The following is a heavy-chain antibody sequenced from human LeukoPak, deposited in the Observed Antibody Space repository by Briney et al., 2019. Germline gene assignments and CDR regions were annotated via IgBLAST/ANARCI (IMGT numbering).Heavy chain of an antibody. J-gene: IGHJ4*02. CDR3: AKGSVVDTAMWGDYFDY. CDR2: ISWDGGST. CDR1: GFTFDDYT. V-gene: IGHV3-43*01. Sequence: GGSLRLSCAASGFTFDDYTMHWVRQAPGKGLEWVSLISWDGGSTYYADSVKGRFTISRDNSKNSLYLQMNSLRTEDTALYYCAKGSVVDTAMWGDYFDYWGQGTLVTVSS. D-gene: IGHD5-18*01.